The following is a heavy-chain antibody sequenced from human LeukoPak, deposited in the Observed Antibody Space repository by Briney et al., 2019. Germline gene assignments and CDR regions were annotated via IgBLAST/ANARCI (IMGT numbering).Heavy chain of an antibody. CDR3: ARDQVGDGYNLYYFDY. V-gene: IGHV4-31*03. CDR2: IYYSGST. Sequence: SETLSLTCTVSVGSISSGGYYWSWIRQHPGKGLEWIGYIYYSGSTYYNPSLKSRVTISVDTSKNQFSLKLSSVTAADTAVYYCARDQVGDGYNLYYFDYWGQGTLVTVSS. D-gene: IGHD5-24*01. J-gene: IGHJ4*02. CDR1: VGSISSGGYY.